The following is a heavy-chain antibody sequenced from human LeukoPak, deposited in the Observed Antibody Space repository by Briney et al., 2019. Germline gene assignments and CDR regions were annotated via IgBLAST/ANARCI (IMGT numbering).Heavy chain of an antibody. CDR1: GGSFSGYS. D-gene: IGHD3-22*01. CDR2: INHSGST. Sequence: SETLSLTCAVYGGSFSGYSWSWIRQPPGKGLEWIGEINHSGSTNYNPSLKSRVTISVDTSKKQFSLKLSSVTAADTAVYYCVTYYFDSSGPKKNYWGQGTLVTVSS. CDR3: VTYYFDSSGPKKNY. J-gene: IGHJ4*02. V-gene: IGHV4-34*01.